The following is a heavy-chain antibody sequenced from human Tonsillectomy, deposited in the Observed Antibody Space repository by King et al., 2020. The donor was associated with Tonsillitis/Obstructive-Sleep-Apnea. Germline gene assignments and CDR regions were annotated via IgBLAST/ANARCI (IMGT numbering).Heavy chain of an antibody. CDR1: GGSISSYY. J-gene: IGHJ4*02. D-gene: IGHD1-26*01. CDR3: ARVEGVGATPGDFDY. Sequence: MQLQESGPGLVKPSETLSLTCTVSGGSISSYYWSWIRQPPGKGLEWIGYIYYSGSTNYNPSLKSRVTISVDTSKNQFSLKLSSVTAADTAVYYCARVEGVGATPGDFDYWGQGTLVTVSS. CDR2: IYYSGST. V-gene: IGHV4-59*01.